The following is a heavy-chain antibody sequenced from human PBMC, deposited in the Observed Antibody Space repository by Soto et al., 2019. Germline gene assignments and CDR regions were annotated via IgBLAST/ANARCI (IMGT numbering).Heavy chain of an antibody. Sequence: GASVKVSCKASGGTFSSYAISWVRQAPGQGLEWMGGIIPIFGTANYAQKFQGRVTITADESTSTAYMELSSLRSEDTAVYYCAAYGSGSGTTDYYYYGMDVWGQGTTVTVSS. J-gene: IGHJ6*02. D-gene: IGHD3-10*01. CDR3: AAYGSGSGTTDYYYYGMDV. CDR2: IIPIFGTA. CDR1: GGTFSSYA. V-gene: IGHV1-69*13.